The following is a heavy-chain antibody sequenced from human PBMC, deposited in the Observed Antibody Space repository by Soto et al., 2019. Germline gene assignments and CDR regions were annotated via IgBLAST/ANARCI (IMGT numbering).Heavy chain of an antibody. D-gene: IGHD5-18*01. CDR1: GFTFSNYA. V-gene: IGHV3-23*01. J-gene: IGHJ4*02. CDR3: VKERSGHSYADS. CDR2: ISGSGDRT. Sequence: EVHLLESGGGLVQPGGSLRLSCAASGFTFSNYAMSWLRQPPGKGLEWVSAISGSGDRTYYADSVKGRFTISRDNSKNTLYLQMNSLRVEDSAVYYCVKERSGHSYADSWGQGTLVTVSS.